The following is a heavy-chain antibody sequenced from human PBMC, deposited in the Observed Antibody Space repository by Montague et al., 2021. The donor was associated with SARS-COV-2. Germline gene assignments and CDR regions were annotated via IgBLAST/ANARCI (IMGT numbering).Heavy chain of an antibody. D-gene: IGHD6-13*01. CDR3: ARAYIAAAGLGLDY. CDR1: GFSLSTSGMC. V-gene: IGHV2-70*11. CDR2: IDWDDDK. J-gene: IGHJ4*02. Sequence: PALVKPTQTLTLTCTFSGFSLSTSGMCVSWIRQPPGKALEWLARIDWDDDKYYNTSLKTRLTISKDTSKNQVVLTMTNMDPVDTATHYCARAYIAAAGLGLDYWGQGTLVTVSS.